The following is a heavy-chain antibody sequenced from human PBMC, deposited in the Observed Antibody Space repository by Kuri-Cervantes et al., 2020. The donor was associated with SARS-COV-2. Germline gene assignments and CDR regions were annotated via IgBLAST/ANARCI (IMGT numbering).Heavy chain of an antibody. CDR2: IRYDGSNK. CDR1: GFTFSSYG. J-gene: IGHJ4*02. V-gene: IGHV3-30*02. D-gene: IGHD3-16*01. CDR3: ARDLRMGKSLDY. Sequence: GESLKISCASSGFTFSSYGMHWVRQAPGKGLEWVAFIRYDGSNKYYADSVKSRFTISRDDAKSSVYLQMNSLRGEDTAVYYCARDLRMGKSLDYWGQGTLVTVSS.